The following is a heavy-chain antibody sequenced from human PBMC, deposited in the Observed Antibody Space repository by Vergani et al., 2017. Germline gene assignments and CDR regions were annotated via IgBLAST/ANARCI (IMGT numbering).Heavy chain of an antibody. V-gene: IGHV3-23*01. Sequence: EVQLLESGGGLVQPGGSLRLSCAASGFTFSSYAMSWVRQAPGKGLEWVSAISGSGGSTYYEDSVKGRFTISRDKSKNTLYRQMNSLRAEDTAVYYCAKDAPSTEIQLWLYWYVDLWGRGTLVTVSS. J-gene: IGHJ2*01. CDR3: AKDAPSTEIQLWLYWYVDL. CDR2: ISGSGGST. D-gene: IGHD5-18*01. CDR1: GFTFSSYA.